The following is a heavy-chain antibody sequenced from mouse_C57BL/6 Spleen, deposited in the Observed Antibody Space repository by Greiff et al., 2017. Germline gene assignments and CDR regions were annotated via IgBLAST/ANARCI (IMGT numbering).Heavy chain of an antibody. CDR1: GYTFTSYW. CDR3: AISREGAMDY. Sequence: QVQLQQPGAELVKPGSSVKVSCKASGYTFTSYWMPWVKQRPGQGLEWIGSIHPSDSDTNSNQKFKGKAPLTVDKSSSTAYMQLSSLTSEDSAVYYCAISREGAMDYWGQGTSVTVSS. J-gene: IGHJ4*01. V-gene: IGHV1-74*01. CDR2: IHPSDSDT.